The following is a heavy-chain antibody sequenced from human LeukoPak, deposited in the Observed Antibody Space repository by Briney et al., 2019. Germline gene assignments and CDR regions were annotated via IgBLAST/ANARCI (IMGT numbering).Heavy chain of an antibody. D-gene: IGHD2-2*01. CDR2: ISAYNGNT. V-gene: IGHV1-18*01. CDR3: ARGWQDIVVVPAARVGHYYYYYGMDV. J-gene: IGHJ6*02. Sequence: ASVKVSCKASGYTFTSYGISWVRQAPGQGLEWMGWISAYNGNTNYAQKFQGRVTITADESTSTAYMELSSLRSEDTAVYYCARGWQDIVVVPAARVGHYYYYYGMDVWGQGTTVTVSS. CDR1: GYTFTSYG.